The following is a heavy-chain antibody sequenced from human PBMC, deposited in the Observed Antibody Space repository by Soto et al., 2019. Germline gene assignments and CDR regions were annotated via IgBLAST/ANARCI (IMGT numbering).Heavy chain of an antibody. J-gene: IGHJ4*02. CDR2: ISAYNGNT. V-gene: IGHV1-18*01. CDR1: GYTFTSYG. D-gene: IGHD2-2*01. CDR3: ARDQVVLVPAAGYYFDY. Sequence: QVQLVQSGAEVKKPGASVKVSCKASGYTFTSYGISWVRQAPGQGLEWMGWISAYNGNTNYAQKLQGRVTMTTDTSTRTAYMELRSLRSDDTAVYYCARDQVVLVPAAGYYFDYWGQGTLVTVSS.